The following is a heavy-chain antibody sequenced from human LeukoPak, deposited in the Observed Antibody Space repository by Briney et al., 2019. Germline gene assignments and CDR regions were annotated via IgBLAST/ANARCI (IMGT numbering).Heavy chain of an antibody. CDR3: ARGSGSGWPLDR. Sequence: PGGSLRLSCAASGVIVSRNFMSWVRQAPGKGLQWVAIMYAGGTTDYSDSVRGRFHISRDSSNNTLSLQINSLRAEGTAVYYCARGSGSGWPLDRWGQGALVTVSS. D-gene: IGHD6-19*01. CDR2: MYAGGTT. V-gene: IGHV3-53*01. J-gene: IGHJ5*02. CDR1: GVIVSRNF.